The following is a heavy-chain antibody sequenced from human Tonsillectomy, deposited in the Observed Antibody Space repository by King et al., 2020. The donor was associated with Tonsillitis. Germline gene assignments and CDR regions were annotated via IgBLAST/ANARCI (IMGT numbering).Heavy chain of an antibody. D-gene: IGHD5-24*01. CDR3: ARDVEKATIHDAFDI. J-gene: IGHJ3*02. CDR2: IIPIVSTA. V-gene: IGHV1-69*01. Sequence: QLVQSGAELKKPGSSVKVSCKASVGTFINSAISWVRQAPGQGLEWMGGIIPIVSTANYAQNFQGRVTFTADESTSTAYMELSSLLSEDTAVYYCARDVEKATIHDAFDIWGQGTLVTVSS. CDR1: VGTFINSA.